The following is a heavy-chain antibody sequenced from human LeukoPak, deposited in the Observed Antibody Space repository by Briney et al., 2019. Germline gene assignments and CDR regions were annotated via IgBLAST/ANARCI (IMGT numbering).Heavy chain of an antibody. Sequence: GGSLRLSCAASGFTFSGYWMSWVRQAPGKGLEWVANIKKDGSEKYYVDSVKGRFTISRDNAKNSLYLQMNSLRAEDTAVYYCAELGITMIGGVWGKGTTVTISS. CDR3: AELGITMIGGV. CDR2: IKKDGSEK. CDR1: GFTFSGYW. V-gene: IGHV3-7*01. J-gene: IGHJ6*04. D-gene: IGHD3-10*02.